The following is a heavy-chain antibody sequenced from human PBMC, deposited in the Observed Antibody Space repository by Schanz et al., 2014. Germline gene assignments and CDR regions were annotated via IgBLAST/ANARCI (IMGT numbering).Heavy chain of an antibody. V-gene: IGHV1-46*02. CDR2: INPSGGST. J-gene: IGHJ6*02. D-gene: IGHD6-19*01. CDR1: GYSLNELS. CDR3: ARVAVAGTAVNRDHYYVLDV. Sequence: QVQLVQSGAEVKKPGASVKVSCKVSGYSLNELSMHWVRQAPGQGLEWMGIINPSGGSTSYAQKFQGRVTMTRDTSTSTVYMELSSLRSEDTAVYYCARVAVAGTAVNRDHYYVLDVWGQGTPVTVSS.